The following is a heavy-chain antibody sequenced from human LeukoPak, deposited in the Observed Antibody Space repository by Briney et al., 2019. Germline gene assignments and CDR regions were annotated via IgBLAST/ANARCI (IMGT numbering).Heavy chain of an antibody. D-gene: IGHD1-1*01. V-gene: IGHV3-48*03. CDR2: ISSSGSTI. J-gene: IGHJ6*02. CDR1: GFTFSSYE. Sequence: GGSLRLSCAASGFTFSSYEMNWVRQAPGKGLEWVSYISSSGSTIYYADSVKGRFTISRDNAKNSLYLQMNSLRAEDTAVYYCARDGTGTTYTAYFDYYYGMDVWGQGTTVTVSS. CDR3: ARDGTGTTYTAYFDYYYGMDV.